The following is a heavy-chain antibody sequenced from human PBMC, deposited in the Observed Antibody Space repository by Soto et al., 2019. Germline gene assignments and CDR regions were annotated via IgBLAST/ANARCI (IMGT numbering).Heavy chain of an antibody. CDR1: GGSISSYY. CDR3: ARDTGDFWSGYGFDY. CDR2: IYYSGST. V-gene: IGHV4-59*01. J-gene: IGHJ4*02. D-gene: IGHD3-3*01. Sequence: QVQLQESGPGLVKPSETLSLTCTVSGGSISSYYWSWIRQPPGKGLEWIGYIYYSGSTNYNPALKSRVTISVDTSKNQFSLTLSSVTAADTAVYYCARDTGDFWSGYGFDYWGQGTLVTVSS.